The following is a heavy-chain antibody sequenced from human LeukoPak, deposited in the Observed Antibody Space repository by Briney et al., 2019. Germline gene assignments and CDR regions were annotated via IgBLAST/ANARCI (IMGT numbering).Heavy chain of an antibody. V-gene: IGHV3-21*01. Sequence: GGSLRLSCAASGFTFSSYSMNWVRQAPGKGLEWVSSISSSSSYIYYADSVKGRFTISRDNAKNSLYLQMNSLRAEDTAVYYCARATTVDTAMVTNYYYYYMDVWGKGTTVTISS. CDR1: GFTFSSYS. D-gene: IGHD5-18*01. J-gene: IGHJ6*03. CDR2: ISSSSSYI. CDR3: ARATTVDTAMVTNYYYYYMDV.